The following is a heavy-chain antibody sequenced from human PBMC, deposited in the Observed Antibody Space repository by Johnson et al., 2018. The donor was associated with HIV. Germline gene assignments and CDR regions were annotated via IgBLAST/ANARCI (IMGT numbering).Heavy chain of an antibody. J-gene: IGHJ3*02. D-gene: IGHD3-10*01. V-gene: IGHV3/OR16-10*03. Sequence: VQLVESGGGLVHPGGSLRLSCAGSGFTFSSYAMHWVRQAPGKGLEWVSAIGTGGGTYYADSVKGRFTISRDNSKNTLYLQMNSLRAEETAVDFCARNRITMVQMTSHDVFDIWGQGTMVTVSS. CDR2: IGTGGGT. CDR1: GFTFSSYA. CDR3: ARNRITMVQMTSHDVFDI.